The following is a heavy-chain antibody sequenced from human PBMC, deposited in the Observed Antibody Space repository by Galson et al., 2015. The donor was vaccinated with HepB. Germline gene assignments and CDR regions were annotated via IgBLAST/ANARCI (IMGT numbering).Heavy chain of an antibody. D-gene: IGHD5-18*01. CDR2: INHSGST. V-gene: IGHV4-34*01. Sequence: ETLSLTCAVYGGSFSGYYWSWIRQPPGKGLEWIGEINHSGSTNYNPSLKSRVTISVDTSKNQLSLKLSSVTAADTAVYYCARGRGYSYGYRWFDPWGQGTLVTVSS. J-gene: IGHJ5*02. CDR1: GGSFSGYY. CDR3: ARGRGYSYGYRWFDP.